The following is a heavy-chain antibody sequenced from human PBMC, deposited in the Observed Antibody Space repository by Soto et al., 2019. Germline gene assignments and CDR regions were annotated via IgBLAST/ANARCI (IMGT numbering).Heavy chain of an antibody. CDR2: ISSSSSNI. J-gene: IGHJ4*02. V-gene: IGHV3-48*02. CDR1: GFTFSSRA. D-gene: IGHD1-20*01. Sequence: EVQLVESGGGLVQPGGSLRLSCTASGFTFSSRAMNWVRQFPGRGLEWVSHISSSSSNIDYADSVKGRFTVSRDNAKNSLYLQMNTLRDEDTAVYYCASDRSLGSNWYYYLESWGQGTLVTVSS. CDR3: ASDRSLGSNWYYYLES.